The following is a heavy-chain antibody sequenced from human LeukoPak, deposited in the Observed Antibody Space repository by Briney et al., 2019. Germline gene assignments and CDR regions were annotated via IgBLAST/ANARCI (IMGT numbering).Heavy chain of an antibody. CDR3: AREGSYYPYYFDY. V-gene: IGHV4-39*07. CDR1: GGSISSSSYS. J-gene: IGHJ4*02. D-gene: IGHD1-26*01. CDR2: IYYSGST. Sequence: PSETLSLTCTVPGGSISSSSYSWGWIRQPPGKGLEWIGSIYYSGSTYYNPSLKSRVTISVDTSKNQFSLKLSSVTAADTAVYYCAREGSYYPYYFDYWGQGTLVTVSS.